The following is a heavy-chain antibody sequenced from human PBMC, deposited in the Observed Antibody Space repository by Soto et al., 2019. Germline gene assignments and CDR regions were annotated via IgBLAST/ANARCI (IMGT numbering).Heavy chain of an antibody. J-gene: IGHJ6*02. CDR3: ARDTKGKGSYIYYYYGMDV. CDR2: IYYSGST. V-gene: IGHV4-30-4*01. Sequence: LSLTCTVAGGSISSGDYYWSWIRQPPGKGLEWIGYIYYSGSTYYNPSLKSRVTISVDTSKNQFSLKLSSVTAADTAVYYCARDTKGKGSYIYYYYGMDVWGQGTTVTVSS. CDR1: GGSISSGDYY. D-gene: IGHD1-26*01.